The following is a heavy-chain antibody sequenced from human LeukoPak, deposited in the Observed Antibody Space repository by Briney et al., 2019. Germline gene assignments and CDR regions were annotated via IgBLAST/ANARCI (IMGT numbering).Heavy chain of an antibody. Sequence: ASETLSLTCTVSGGSISSGGYYWSWIRQHPGKGLEWIGYIYYSGSTYYNPSLKSRVTISVDTSKNQFSLKLSSVTAADTAVYYCARPLEPYFYDAFDIWGQGTMVTVSS. CDR2: IYYSGST. J-gene: IGHJ3*02. CDR3: ARPLEPYFYDAFDI. D-gene: IGHD1-1*01. CDR1: GGSISSGGYY. V-gene: IGHV4-31*03.